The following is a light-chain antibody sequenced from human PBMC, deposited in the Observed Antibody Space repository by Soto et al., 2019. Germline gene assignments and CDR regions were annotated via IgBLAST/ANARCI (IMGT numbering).Light chain of an antibody. V-gene: IGKV3-20*01. Sequence: EIVLTQSPGTLSLSPGERAILSCRASQSISDTNLAWYQQKPGQAPSLLIHNALIRATGIPDRFSGSGSGTDLPLTISRLEPEDVAVYYCQQYGSSPGTFGQGTKVEIK. CDR2: NAL. CDR3: QQYGSSPGT. J-gene: IGKJ1*01. CDR1: QSISDTN.